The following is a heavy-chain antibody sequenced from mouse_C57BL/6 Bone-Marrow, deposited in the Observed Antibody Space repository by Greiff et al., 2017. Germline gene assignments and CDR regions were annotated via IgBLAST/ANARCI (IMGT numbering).Heavy chain of an antibody. D-gene: IGHD2-4*01. CDR2: IWSGGST. Sequence: VQGVESGPGLVQPSQSLSITCTVSGFSLTSYGVHWVRQSPGKGLEWLGVIWSGGSTDYNAAFISRLSISKDNSKSQVFFKMNSLQADDTAIYYCATKPPLRGAMDYWGQGTSVTVSS. CDR1: GFSLTSYG. CDR3: ATKPPLRGAMDY. J-gene: IGHJ4*01. V-gene: IGHV2-2*01.